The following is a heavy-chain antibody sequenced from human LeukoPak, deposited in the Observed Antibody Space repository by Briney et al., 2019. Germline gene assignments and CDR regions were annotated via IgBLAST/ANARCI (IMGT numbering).Heavy chain of an antibody. Sequence: GGSLRLSCAASGFTFGSYAMHWVRQAPGKGLEYVSAISSNGGSTYYANSVKGRFTISRDNSKNTLYLQMGSLRAEDMAVYYCARWAGWLQGRHQLYFDYWGQGTLVTVSS. D-gene: IGHD5-24*01. J-gene: IGHJ4*02. CDR2: ISSNGGST. CDR3: ARWAGWLQGRHQLYFDY. CDR1: GFTFGSYA. V-gene: IGHV3-64*01.